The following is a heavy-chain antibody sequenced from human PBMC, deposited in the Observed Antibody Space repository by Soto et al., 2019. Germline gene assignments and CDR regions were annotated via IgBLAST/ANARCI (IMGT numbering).Heavy chain of an antibody. CDR2: IMQDGSDK. V-gene: IGHV3-7*01. CDR3: ASKRLYFYGLDV. Sequence: EVQLVESGGGLVQPGGSLRLSCPASGFSLVTSWLPWVARAPGKGLEWVANIMQDGSDKYYVDSWKGRFTISRDNAKNSLYLQMTSLRAEDTAVYYCASKRLYFYGLDVWGQGTTVTVSS. CDR1: GFSLVTSW. J-gene: IGHJ6*02.